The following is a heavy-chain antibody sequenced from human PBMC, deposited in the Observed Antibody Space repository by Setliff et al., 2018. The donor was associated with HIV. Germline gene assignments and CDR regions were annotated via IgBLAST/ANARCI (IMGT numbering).Heavy chain of an antibody. CDR2: ISSSSSTI. Sequence: HPGGSLRLSCAASGFTFSSYSMNWVRQAPGKGLEWVSYISSSSSTIYYADSVKGRFTISRDNAKTSLYLQMNSLRAEDTAVYYCARRWLMDWGQGTLVTVSS. CDR1: GFTFSSYS. CDR3: ARRWLMD. J-gene: IGHJ4*02. V-gene: IGHV3-48*04. D-gene: IGHD2-8*01.